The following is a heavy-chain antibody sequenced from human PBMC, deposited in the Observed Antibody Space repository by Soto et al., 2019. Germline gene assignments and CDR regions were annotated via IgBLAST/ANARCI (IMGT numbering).Heavy chain of an antibody. Sequence: QGERQASGPGLVKHSGTLSLTCAVSSGTISSSNWWTWVRQTPGKGLEWIGEINQSGSPNYNPSLRSRVTISVDKSKSHFFLKLSAVTAADTAIYYCAGLGMVAAHREFDPWGQGTLVTVSS. J-gene: IGHJ5*02. CDR2: INQSGSP. CDR3: AGLGMVAAHREFDP. V-gene: IGHV4-4*02. CDR1: SGTISSSNW. D-gene: IGHD2-15*01.